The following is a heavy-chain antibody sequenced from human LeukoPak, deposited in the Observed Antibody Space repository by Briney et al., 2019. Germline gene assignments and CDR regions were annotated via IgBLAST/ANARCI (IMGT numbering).Heavy chain of an antibody. CDR2: IDSSGGTT. CDR3: AKGPYSYCSGGTCYLDY. D-gene: IGHD2-15*01. Sequence: GGSLRLSCAASGFTFGNYAMTWVRQAPGKGLEGVSVIDSSGGTTHYADSVKGRFTISRDSSKNTLYLQMNNLRAEDTALYYCAKGPYSYCSGGTCYLDYWGQGTLVTVSS. J-gene: IGHJ4*03. V-gene: IGHV3-23*01. CDR1: GFTFGNYA.